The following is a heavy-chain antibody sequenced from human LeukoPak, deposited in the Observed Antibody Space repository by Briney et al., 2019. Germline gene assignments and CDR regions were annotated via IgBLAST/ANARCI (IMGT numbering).Heavy chain of an antibody. J-gene: IGHJ6*02. CDR3: ARGAHGSGSYYNYYGMDV. Sequence: RAGESLKISCKGSGYSFATRWVAWVRQMPGKGLEWMGIIYPDDSDARYSPSFQGQVTISADKSISTAYLQWSSLKASDTAMYFCARGAHGSGSYYNYYGMDVWGQGTTVTVSS. CDR2: IYPDDSDA. CDR1: GYSFATRW. D-gene: IGHD3-10*01. V-gene: IGHV5-51*01.